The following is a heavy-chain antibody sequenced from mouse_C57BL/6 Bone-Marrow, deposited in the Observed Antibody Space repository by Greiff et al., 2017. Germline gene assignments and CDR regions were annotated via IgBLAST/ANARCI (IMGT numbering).Heavy chain of an antibody. CDR1: GYTFTSYG. CDR3: ARAGELGGDFEV. D-gene: IGHD4-1*01. V-gene: IGHV1-81*01. Sequence: QVQLQQSGAELARPGASVKLSCKASGYTFTSYGISWVKQRPGQGLEWIGEIYPRSGNTYYNEKFKGKATLTADKSSSTAYMELRSLTSEDSAVYFSARAGELGGDFEVWGTGTTVTVSS. J-gene: IGHJ1*03. CDR2: IYPRSGNT.